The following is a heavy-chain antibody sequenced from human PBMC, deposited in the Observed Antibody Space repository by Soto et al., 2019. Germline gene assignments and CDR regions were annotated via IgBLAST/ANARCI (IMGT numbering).Heavy chain of an antibody. Sequence: ASVKVSWQESGYTFTNYYVQWVRQSPGQGLEWMGVIHPDGGQTADSRMFQDRVTMTRDTFTSTVYMELSRLRSVVTAVYWCARGGNDYWRQWPLGTGSS. V-gene: IGHV1-46*01. J-gene: IGHJ4*02. CDR2: IHPDGGQT. D-gene: IGHD6-25*01. CDR3: ARGGNDY. CDR1: GYTFTNYY.